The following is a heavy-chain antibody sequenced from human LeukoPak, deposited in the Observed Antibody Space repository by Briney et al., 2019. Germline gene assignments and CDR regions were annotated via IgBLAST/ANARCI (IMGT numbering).Heavy chain of an antibody. J-gene: IGHJ3*02. D-gene: IGHD3-9*01. CDR1: GFTFSNFG. CDR2: ISSSSSYI. Sequence: GGSLRLSCAASGFTFSNFGMHWVRQAPGKGLEWVSSISSSSSYIYYADSVKGRFTISRDNAKNSLYLQMNSLRAEDTAVYYCARGGLNYDILTGYYKRDAFDIWGQGTMVTVSS. CDR3: ARGGLNYDILTGYYKRDAFDI. V-gene: IGHV3-21*01.